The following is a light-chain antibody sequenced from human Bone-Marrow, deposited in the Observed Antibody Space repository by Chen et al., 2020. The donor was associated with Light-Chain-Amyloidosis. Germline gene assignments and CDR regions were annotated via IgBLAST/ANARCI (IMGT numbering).Light chain of an antibody. CDR2: GSS. CDR1: QTISRNY. Sequence: EIVLTQSPGTLSLSAGEGATLSCRSSQTISRNYLTWYQHNFGQAPRLFIYGSSSRDTGIPDRSTGRGYGTDFSLTINRLVPEDFAMYYCQQYVTSPLTFGGGTKVEI. V-gene: IGKV3-20*01. CDR3: QQYVTSPLT. J-gene: IGKJ4*01.